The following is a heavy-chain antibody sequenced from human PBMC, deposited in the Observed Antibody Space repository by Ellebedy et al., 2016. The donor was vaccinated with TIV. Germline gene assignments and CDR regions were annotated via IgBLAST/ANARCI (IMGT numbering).Heavy chain of an antibody. J-gene: IGHJ6*02. CDR2: ISAYNGNT. V-gene: IGHV1-18*01. CDR3: AREPTSYYYGMDV. CDR1: GGTFSSYA. D-gene: IGHD5-12*01. Sequence: ASVKVSXKASGGTFSSYAISWVRQAPGQGLEWMGWISAYNGNTNYAQKLQGRVTMTTDTSTSTAYMELRSLRSDDTAVYYCAREPTSYYYGMDVWGQGTTVTVSS.